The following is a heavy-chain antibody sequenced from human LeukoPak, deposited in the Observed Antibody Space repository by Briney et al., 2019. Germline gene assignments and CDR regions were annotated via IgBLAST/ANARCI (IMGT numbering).Heavy chain of an antibody. Sequence: ASVKVSCKASGYTFTSYDINWVRQATGQGLEWMGWMNPNSGNTGYAQKFQGRVTMTRDTSTSTVYMELSSLRSEDTAVYYCARGRSSSIAARPRRDEPDNFDYWGQGTLVTVSS. J-gene: IGHJ4*02. D-gene: IGHD6-6*01. CDR1: GYTFTSYD. CDR2: MNPNSGNT. CDR3: ARGRSSSIAARPRRDEPDNFDY. V-gene: IGHV1-8*01.